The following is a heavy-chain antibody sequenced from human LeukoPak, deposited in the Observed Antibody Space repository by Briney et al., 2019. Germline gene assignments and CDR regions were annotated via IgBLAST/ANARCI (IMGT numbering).Heavy chain of an antibody. D-gene: IGHD6-19*01. J-gene: IGHJ4*02. CDR3: ARRSGIAVAGAFDY. V-gene: IGHV4-34*01. Sequence: SETLSLTCAVYGGSFSGYYWSWIRQPPGKGLEWIGEINHSGSTNYNPSLKSRVTISVDTSKNQFSLKLSSVTAADTAVYYCARRSGIAVAGAFDYWGQGTLVTVSS. CDR1: GGSFSGYY. CDR2: INHSGST.